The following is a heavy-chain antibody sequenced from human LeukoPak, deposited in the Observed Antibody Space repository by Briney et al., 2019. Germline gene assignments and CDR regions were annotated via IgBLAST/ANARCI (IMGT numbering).Heavy chain of an antibody. Sequence: PGGSLRLSCAASGFTFSSYGMHWVRQAPGKGLEWVAVISYDGSNKYYADSVKGRFTISRDNSKNTLYLQMNSLRAEDAAVYYCAKAPWTLTYYYYGMDVWGQGTTVTVSS. J-gene: IGHJ6*02. CDR1: GFTFSSYG. CDR3: AKAPWTLTYYYYGMDV. CDR2: ISYDGSNK. D-gene: IGHD1-1*01. V-gene: IGHV3-30*18.